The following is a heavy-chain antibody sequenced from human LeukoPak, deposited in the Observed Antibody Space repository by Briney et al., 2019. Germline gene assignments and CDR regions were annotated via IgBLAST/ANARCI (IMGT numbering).Heavy chain of an antibody. CDR2: IKQDGSEK. D-gene: IGHD6-13*01. J-gene: IGHJ4*02. V-gene: IGHV3-7*01. Sequence: GGSLRLSCAASGFTFSSYSMNWVRQAPGKGLEWVANIKQDGSEKYYVDSVKGRFTISRDNAKNSLYLQMNSLRAEDTAVYYCARVGGSSRYYFDYWGQGTLVTVSS. CDR1: GFTFSSYS. CDR3: ARVGGSSRYYFDY.